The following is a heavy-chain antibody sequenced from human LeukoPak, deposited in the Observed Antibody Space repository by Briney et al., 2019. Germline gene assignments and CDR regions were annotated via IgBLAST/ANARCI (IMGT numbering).Heavy chain of an antibody. CDR2: ISGTGGNT. CDR1: GFTFSSYA. CDR3: ARGRTAAFDI. V-gene: IGHV3-23*01. D-gene: IGHD1/OR15-1a*01. Sequence: GGSLRLSCAASGFTFSSYAMSWVRQAPGKGLEWVSTISGTGGNTYYADSVKGRFTISRDNAKNSLYLQMNSLRAEDTALYHCARGRTAAFDIWGQGTMVTVSS. J-gene: IGHJ3*02.